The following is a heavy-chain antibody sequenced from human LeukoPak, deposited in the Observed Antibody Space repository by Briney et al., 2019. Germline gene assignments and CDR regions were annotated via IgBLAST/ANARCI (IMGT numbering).Heavy chain of an antibody. CDR1: GFTFTNYA. V-gene: IGHV3-23*01. D-gene: IGHD2-2*01. Sequence: QPGGSLRLPCAVSGFTFTNYAMSWVRQGPAKGLEWVSRISGSGSGGSTSYADSVKGRFTISRDNSKYTLYLQMNSLRAEDTAVYYCAKLWSWGSTSCSTCYYFDYWGQGTLVTVS. CDR2: ISGSGSGGST. CDR3: AKLWSWGSTSCSTCYYFDY. J-gene: IGHJ4*02.